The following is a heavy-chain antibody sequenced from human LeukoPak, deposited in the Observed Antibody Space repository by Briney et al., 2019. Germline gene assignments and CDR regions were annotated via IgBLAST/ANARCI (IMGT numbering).Heavy chain of an antibody. CDR2: IRNDGNNK. Sequence: GGSLRLSCAASGFTFSDYSMHWVRQAPGKGLNWVAFIRNDGNNKYYADSVKGRFTISRDNSKNLLYLEMNSLSAEDTAVYYCAKVRYGSGVNYYPDHIWGQGHLVNVSS. CDR3: AKVRYGSGVNYYPDHI. CDR1: GFTFSDYS. D-gene: IGHD2-15*01. V-gene: IGHV3-30*02. J-gene: IGHJ4*02.